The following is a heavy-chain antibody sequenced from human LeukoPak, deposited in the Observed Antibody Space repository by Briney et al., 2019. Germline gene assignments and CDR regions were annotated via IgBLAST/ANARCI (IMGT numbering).Heavy chain of an antibody. J-gene: IGHJ4*02. CDR3: ASWTRTDYYDSSGYPVH. Sequence: GASVKVSCKASGYTFTSYYMHWVRQAPGQGLEWMGIINPSGGSTSYAQKFQGRVTMTRNTSISTAYMELSSLRSEDTAVYYCASWTRTDYYDSSGYPVHWGQGTLVTVSS. V-gene: IGHV1-46*01. CDR1: GYTFTSYY. CDR2: INPSGGST. D-gene: IGHD3-22*01.